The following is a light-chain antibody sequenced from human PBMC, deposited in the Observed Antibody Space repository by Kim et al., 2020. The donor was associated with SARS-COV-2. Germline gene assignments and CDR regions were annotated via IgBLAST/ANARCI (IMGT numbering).Light chain of an antibody. CDR2: KTS. V-gene: IGKV1-5*03. CDR1: DITDSR. Sequence: DTQMTQSPSTLSASVGDRVTITCRASDITDSRVAWYQQEPGKAPKLLIYKTSTLDGGVPSRFSGSGSGTEFTLTITSLQPDDFATYYCQQYDSFPTFGQGTKVDIK. J-gene: IGKJ1*01. CDR3: QQYDSFPT.